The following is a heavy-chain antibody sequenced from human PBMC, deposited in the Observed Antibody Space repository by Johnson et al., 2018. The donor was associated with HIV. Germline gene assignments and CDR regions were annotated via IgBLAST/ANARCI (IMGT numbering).Heavy chain of an antibody. CDR2: IKQDGSEK. V-gene: IGHV3-7*01. D-gene: IGHD2-2*01. Sequence: VQLVESGGGLVQPGRSLRLSCAASKFTFSSNALHWVRQAPGKGLEWVANIKQDGSEKYYVDSVKGRFTISRDNAKNSLYLQMNSLRAEDTAVYYCASDPVPAAIRAFDIWGQGTMVTVSS. CDR3: ASDPVPAAIRAFDI. CDR1: KFTFSSNA. J-gene: IGHJ3*02.